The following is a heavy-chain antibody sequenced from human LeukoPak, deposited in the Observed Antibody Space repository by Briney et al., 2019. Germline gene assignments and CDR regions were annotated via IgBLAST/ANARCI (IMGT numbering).Heavy chain of an antibody. J-gene: IGHJ4*02. CDR1: GFTFSSYS. Sequence: GGSLRLSCAASGFTFSSYSMNWVRQAPGKGLEWVSSISSSSSYIYYADSVKGRFTISRDNAKNSLYLQMNSLRAEDTAVYYCARDTPGTTYYYDSSGYSPDYFDYWGQGTLVTVSS. D-gene: IGHD3-22*01. CDR2: ISSSSSYI. CDR3: ARDTPGTTYYYDSSGYSPDYFDY. V-gene: IGHV3-21*01.